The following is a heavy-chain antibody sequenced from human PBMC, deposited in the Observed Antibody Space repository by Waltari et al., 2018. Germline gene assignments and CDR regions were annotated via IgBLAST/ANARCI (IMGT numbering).Heavy chain of an antibody. CDR1: GFPFGLYA. D-gene: IGHD3-16*01. CDR2: ISNDSIYF. Sequence: QVHLVESGGGEVQPGASLRISCTASGFPFGLYAITWVRQAAGKGLVWVSVISNDSIYFAYSGSVKGRFTISRDKSRNTMCLQMNSLRREDTATYDCIRVAFGFSFGSGLADWGRGTLGTFSS. V-gene: IGHV3-30-3*01. CDR3: IRVAFGFSFGSGLAD. J-gene: IGHJ4*02.